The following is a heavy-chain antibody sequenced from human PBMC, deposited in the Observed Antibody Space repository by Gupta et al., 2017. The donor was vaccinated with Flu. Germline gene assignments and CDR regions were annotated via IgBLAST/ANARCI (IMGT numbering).Heavy chain of an antibody. J-gene: IGHJ4*02. Sequence: EVQLLESGGDLVQPGGSLRLSCAASGFTFRTLAMSWVRQAPGKGLEWVSSIIVDGGSTYYADSVPGRFTISRDNSKNTLFLQITSLRAEDTAVYYCAPGWGGYNGRFEYWGQGTLVTVSS. D-gene: IGHD5-24*01. V-gene: IGHV3-23*01. CDR2: IIVDGGST. CDR3: APGWGGYNGRFEY. CDR1: GFTFRTLA.